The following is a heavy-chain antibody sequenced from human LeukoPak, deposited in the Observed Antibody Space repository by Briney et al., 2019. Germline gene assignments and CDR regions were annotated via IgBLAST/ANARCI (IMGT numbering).Heavy chain of an antibody. D-gene: IGHD6-13*01. Sequence: PSETLSLTCTVSGGSISSGTYYWHWIRQPAGKGLEWIGRIYPNGRTEYNPSLKSRATILLDTSKNQFSLKLSSVTAADTAVYYCAREVQQQLADTSWFDPWGQGTLVTVSS. CDR1: GGSISSGTYY. CDR3: AREVQQQLADTSWFDP. J-gene: IGHJ5*02. CDR2: IYPNGRT. V-gene: IGHV4-61*02.